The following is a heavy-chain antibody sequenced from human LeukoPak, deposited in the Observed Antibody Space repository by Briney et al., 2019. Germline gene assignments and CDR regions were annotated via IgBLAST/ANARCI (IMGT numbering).Heavy chain of an antibody. CDR2: IYHSGST. D-gene: IGHD1-26*01. CDR3: ARDGVGGATFDY. J-gene: IGHJ4*02. CDR1: GYSISSGYY. Sequence: PSETLSLTCTVSGYSISSGYYGGWIRRPPGKGGGWIGSIYHSGSTYYNPSLKSRFTISVHTSKNQFSLKLTSVTAADTAVYYCARDGVGGATFDYWGQGTLVTVSS. V-gene: IGHV4-38-2*02.